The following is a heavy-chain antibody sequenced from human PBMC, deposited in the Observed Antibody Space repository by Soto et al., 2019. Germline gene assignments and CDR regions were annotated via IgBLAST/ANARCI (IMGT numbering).Heavy chain of an antibody. V-gene: IGHV3-30*18. CDR3: AKDRGSYDIWSGTQRYYAMDV. J-gene: IGHJ6*02. CDR2: TSYDGSNT. Sequence: QGQLVESGGGVVQPGRSLRLSCAASGFIFSRHGMHWVRQAPGKGLEWGAFTSYDGSNTYYADSVKGRFTISRDNPKNTLFLQMNILRPNDTALYFCAKDRGSYDIWSGTQRYYAMDVWGQGAKVTVSS. CDR1: GFIFSRHG. D-gene: IGHD3-3*01.